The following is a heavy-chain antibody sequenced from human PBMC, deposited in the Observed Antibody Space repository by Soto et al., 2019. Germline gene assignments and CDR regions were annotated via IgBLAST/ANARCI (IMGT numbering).Heavy chain of an antibody. CDR1: GGSISSSSYY. D-gene: IGHD3-3*01. Sequence: SETLSLTCIVSGGSISSSSYYWGWIRQPPGKGLEWIGYIYYSGSTYYNPSLKSRVTISVDTSKNQFSLKLSSVTAADTAVYYCARSGRITIFGVVIHPLDYWGQGTLVTVSS. J-gene: IGHJ4*02. CDR2: IYYSGST. CDR3: ARSGRITIFGVVIHPLDY. V-gene: IGHV4-31*03.